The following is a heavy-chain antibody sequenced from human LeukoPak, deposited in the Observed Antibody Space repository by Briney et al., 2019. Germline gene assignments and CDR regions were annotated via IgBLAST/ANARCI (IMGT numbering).Heavy chain of an antibody. V-gene: IGHV3-69-1*01. CDR2: ISSSDYA. CDR3: ARDGSAWSRDY. J-gene: IGHJ4*02. Sequence: ETLSLTCTVSGGSISSSSYYWGWIRQPPGKGLEWVSTISSSDYASYTDSVKGRFTISRDNAKNSLYLQMNSLRVEDTALYYCARDGSAWSRDYWGQGTLVTVSS. CDR1: GGSISSSSYY. D-gene: IGHD6-19*01.